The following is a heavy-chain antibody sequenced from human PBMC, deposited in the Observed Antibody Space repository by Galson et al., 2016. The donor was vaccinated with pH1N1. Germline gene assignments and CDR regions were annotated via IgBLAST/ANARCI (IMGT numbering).Heavy chain of an antibody. D-gene: IGHD3-22*01. CDR3: ASSYYYDSSGYTD. J-gene: IGHJ4*02. CDR2: INAGNGIP. Sequence: VKVSCKASGDTFTSYAMHWVRQAPGQRLEWTGWINAGNGIPKYSQRFQGRVTITRDTSASTAYMELSSLRSEDTAVYYCASSYYYDSSGYTDWGQGTLVTVSS. CDR1: GDTFTSYA. V-gene: IGHV1-3*01.